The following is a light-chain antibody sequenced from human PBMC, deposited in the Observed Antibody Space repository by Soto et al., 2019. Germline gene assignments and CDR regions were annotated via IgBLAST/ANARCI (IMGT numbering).Light chain of an antibody. CDR2: EVT. J-gene: IGLJ2*01. V-gene: IGLV2-8*01. CDR1: GSDIAVYDF. Sequence: QSALTQPPSASGSPGQSVTISCAGSGSDIAVYDFVSWYQQHPGTAPKLIIYEVTKRPSGVPDRFSGSKSASTASLTVSGLQAEDEADYYCSSYAGSNTLGFGGGTQLTVL. CDR3: SSYAGSNTLG.